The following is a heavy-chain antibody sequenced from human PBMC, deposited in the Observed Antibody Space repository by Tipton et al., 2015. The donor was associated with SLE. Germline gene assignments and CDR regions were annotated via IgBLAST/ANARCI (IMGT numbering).Heavy chain of an antibody. V-gene: IGHV4-39*07. D-gene: IGHD1-26*01. CDR3: ARDHGGSYYGWFDP. CDR2: IFYSGTT. J-gene: IGHJ5*02. Sequence: GLVKPSETLSLTCTVSGGSISSTTYYWGWIRQSPGKGLEWIGSIFYSGTTYYSPSLKSRVTISVDTSKNQFSLKVSSVTAADTAVYYCARDHGGSYYGWFDPWGQGTLVTVSS. CDR1: GGSISSTTYY.